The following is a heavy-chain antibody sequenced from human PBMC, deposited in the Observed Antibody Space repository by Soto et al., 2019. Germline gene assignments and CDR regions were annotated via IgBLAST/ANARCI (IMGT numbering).Heavy chain of an antibody. CDR2: ISSNGGST. CDR1: GVTFSGHV. D-gene: IGHD3-16*02. J-gene: IGHJ6*02. CDR3: AKGVSVGLSGYYGMDV. V-gene: IGHV3-23*01. Sequence: PGGSVRLSCAASGVTFSGHVMSWVRQSPGKGLEWVSGISSNGGSTYYADSVKGRFTISRDNSKNTMYLQMNSLRAEDTAVYYCAKGVSVGLSGYYGMDVWGQGTTVTVSS.